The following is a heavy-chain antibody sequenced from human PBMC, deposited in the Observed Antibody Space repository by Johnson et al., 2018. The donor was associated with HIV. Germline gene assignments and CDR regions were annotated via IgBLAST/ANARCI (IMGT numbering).Heavy chain of an antibody. D-gene: IGHD2-15*01. J-gene: IGHJ3*02. Sequence: EVQLVESGGGLVQPGGSLRLSCAASGFIFSGYWMNWVRQAPGKGLEWVAGIKYDGSGKLCVDSVKGRFTISRDNAKDSLFLQMNSLRAEDTALYYCAGGRIGAFEIWGQGTMVTVSS. CDR2: IKYDGSGK. V-gene: IGHV3-7*03. CDR3: AGGRIGAFEI. CDR1: GFIFSGYW.